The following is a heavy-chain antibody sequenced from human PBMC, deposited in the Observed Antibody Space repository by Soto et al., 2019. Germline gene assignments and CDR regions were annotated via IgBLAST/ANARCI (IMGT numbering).Heavy chain of an antibody. J-gene: IGHJ4*02. V-gene: IGHV4-31*03. CDR3: ARSSTSANYFDY. D-gene: IGHD2-2*01. CDR2: IYYSGST. Sequence: SEMLSLTCTVSGGSISSGGYYWSWIRQHPGKGLEWIGYIYYSGSTYYNPSLKSRVTISVDTSKNQFSLKLNSVTAADTAVYYCARSSTSANYFDYWGQGTLVTVSS. CDR1: GGSISSGGYY.